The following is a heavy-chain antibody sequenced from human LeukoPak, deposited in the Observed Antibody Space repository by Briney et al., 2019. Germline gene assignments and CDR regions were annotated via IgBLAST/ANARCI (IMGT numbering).Heavy chain of an antibody. D-gene: IGHD1-26*01. J-gene: IGHJ6*02. CDR3: TRDASGDTNSGPRMDV. CDR1: AFTFRTYW. CDR2: MKPDGSEK. Sequence: PGGSLRLSCAASAFTFRTYWMSWVRQAPGKGLEWVAMMKPDGSEKYYVDSVKGLFTISRDNAKNSLYLQMTSLRAEDTAVYYCTRDASGDTNSGPRMDVWGQGTTVTVSS. V-gene: IGHV3-7*05.